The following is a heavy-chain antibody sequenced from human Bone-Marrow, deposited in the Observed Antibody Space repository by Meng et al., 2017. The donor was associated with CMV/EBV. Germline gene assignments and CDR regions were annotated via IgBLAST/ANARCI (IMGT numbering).Heavy chain of an antibody. J-gene: IGHJ5*02. CDR3: ARSTWYHYFDP. D-gene: IGHD6-13*01. CDR2: VSPNTGAT. CDR1: GPTFTGYY. V-gene: IGHV1-2*02. Sequence: ASVKVSCKASGPTFTGYYLHWVRQAPGQGLQWLGWVSPNTGATQYAENFQGRVTFSRDTSTTTAYMELTSLTSDDTAVYYCARSTWYHYFDPWGQGTLVTVSS.